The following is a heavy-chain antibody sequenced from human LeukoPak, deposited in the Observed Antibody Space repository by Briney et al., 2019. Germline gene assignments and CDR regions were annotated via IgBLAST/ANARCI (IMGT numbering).Heavy chain of an antibody. CDR2: ISGSGGST. V-gene: IGHV3-23*01. CDR3: AKDIARGGRTRYFDY. Sequence: GGSLRLSCAASGFTFSSYAMSWVRQARGKGLEWVSAISGSGGSTYYADSVKGRFTISRDNSKNTLYLQMNSLRAEDTAVYYCAKDIARGGRTRYFDYWGQGTLVTVSS. J-gene: IGHJ4*02. CDR1: GFTFSSYA. D-gene: IGHD1-26*01.